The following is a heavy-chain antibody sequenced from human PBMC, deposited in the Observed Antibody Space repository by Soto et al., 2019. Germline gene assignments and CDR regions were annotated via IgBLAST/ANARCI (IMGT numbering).Heavy chain of an antibody. CDR1: GFSFDDSA. J-gene: IGHJ6*02. CDR3: AKDRRLAAGGYYFGMDA. CDR2: MNWNSGSI. Sequence: EVQLVESGGGLVQPGRSLRLSCAASGFSFDDSAMHWVRQAPGKGLEWVSAMNWNSGSIGYADSVKGRFTISRDNGKKSLSLQMNSLRPEDTALYYCAKDRRLAAGGYYFGMDAWGQVTTVTVSS. V-gene: IGHV3-9*01. D-gene: IGHD2-15*01.